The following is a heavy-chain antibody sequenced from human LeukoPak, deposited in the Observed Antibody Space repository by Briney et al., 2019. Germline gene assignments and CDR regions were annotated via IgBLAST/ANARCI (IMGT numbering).Heavy chain of an antibody. J-gene: IGHJ4*02. D-gene: IGHD3-10*01. CDR1: GFTFDDYG. Sequence: PGGSLRLSCAASGFTFDDYGMNWVRQPPGRGLEWVSGLNWNGGGTVYADSVKGRFTISRDNAKNSLYLQMNSLRAEDTALYYCARVSLEGSGSYFPIDYWGQGTLVTVSS. CDR3: ARVSLEGSGSYFPIDY. CDR2: LNWNGGGT. V-gene: IGHV3-20*04.